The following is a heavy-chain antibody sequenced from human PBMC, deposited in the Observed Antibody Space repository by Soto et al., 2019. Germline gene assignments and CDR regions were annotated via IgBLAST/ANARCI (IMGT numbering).Heavy chain of an antibody. CDR1: GYTFTNYL. Sequence: ASVKVSCKGSGYTFTNYLITWGRQAPGQGLDWLGWISPYSLETDYAKKLQGRVTMTTDTSTTTTYMELRSLTSDDTAVYYCARAIRTSRYNWFDPWGQGSLVTVSS. V-gene: IGHV1-18*04. D-gene: IGHD2-2*01. J-gene: IGHJ5*02. CDR2: ISPYSLET. CDR3: ARAIRTSRYNWFDP.